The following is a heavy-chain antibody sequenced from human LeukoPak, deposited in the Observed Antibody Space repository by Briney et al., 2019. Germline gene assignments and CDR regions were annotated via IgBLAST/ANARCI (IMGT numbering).Heavy chain of an antibody. CDR2: IHYSGGT. D-gene: IGHD6-25*01. CDR3: ARDAAGSGGAWYFDL. CDR1: GGSIINYY. Sequence: SETLSLTCTVSGGSIINYYWSWIRQPPGKGLEWIGYIHYSGGTNHNSSLKSRATISVDTSKNQFSLKLTSVTAADTAVYYCARDAAGSGGAWYFDLWGRGTLVIVSS. V-gene: IGHV4-59*01. J-gene: IGHJ2*01.